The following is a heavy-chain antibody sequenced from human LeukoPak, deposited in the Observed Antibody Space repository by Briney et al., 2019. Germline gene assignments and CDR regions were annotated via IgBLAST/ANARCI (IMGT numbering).Heavy chain of an antibody. V-gene: IGHV3-66*01. CDR1: GFTVSSNY. J-gene: IGHJ4*02. CDR3: ARDLRIAAAGAYDY. D-gene: IGHD6-13*01. Sequence: GGSLRLSCAASGFTVSSNYMSWVRQAPGKGLEWVSVIYSGGSTYYADSVKGRFTISRDNSKNTLYLQMNSLRAEDTAVYYCARDLRIAAAGAYDYWGQGTLVTVSS. CDR2: IYSGGST.